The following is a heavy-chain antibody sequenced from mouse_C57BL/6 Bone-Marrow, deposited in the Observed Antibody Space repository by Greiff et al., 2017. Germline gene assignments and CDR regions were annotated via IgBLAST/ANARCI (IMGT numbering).Heavy chain of an antibody. CDR3: ARGYDPWFAY. CDR1: GYTFTSYW. V-gene: IGHV1-72*01. J-gene: IGHJ3*01. D-gene: IGHD2-3*01. Sequence: QVQLQQPGAELVKPGASAKLSCKASGYTFTSYWMHWVKQRPGRGREWIGRIDPNSGGTKYNEKFKSKATLTVDKPSSTAYMQLSSLTSEDSAVYYCARGYDPWFAYWGQGTLVTVSA. CDR2: IDPNSGGT.